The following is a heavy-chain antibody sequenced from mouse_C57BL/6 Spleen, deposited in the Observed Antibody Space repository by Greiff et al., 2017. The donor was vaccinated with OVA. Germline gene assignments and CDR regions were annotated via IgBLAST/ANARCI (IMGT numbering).Heavy chain of an antibody. Sequence: QVQLQQPGAELVKPGASVKLSCKASGYTFTSYWMHWVKQRPGQGLEWIGMIHPNSGSTNYNEKFKSKATLTVDKSSSTAYMQLSSLTSEDSAVYYCARSYDGDEFAYWGQGTMVTVSA. D-gene: IGHD2-3*01. V-gene: IGHV1-64*01. CDR3: ARSYDGDEFAY. J-gene: IGHJ3*01. CDR1: GYTFTSYW. CDR2: IHPNSGST.